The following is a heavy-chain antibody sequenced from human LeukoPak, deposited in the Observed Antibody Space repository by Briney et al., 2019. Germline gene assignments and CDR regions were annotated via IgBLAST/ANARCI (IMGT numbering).Heavy chain of an antibody. CDR2: ISGGGGST. Sequence: GGSLRLSCAASGFTFSSYAMNWVRQAPGKGLEWVSVISGGGGSTYYADSVKGRFTISRDNSKNTLYLQMNSLRAEDTAVYYCAKGSYRDPSGDSPDYWGQGTLVTVSS. J-gene: IGHJ4*02. CDR3: AKGSYRDPSGDSPDY. D-gene: IGHD4-17*01. V-gene: IGHV3-23*01. CDR1: GFTFSSYA.